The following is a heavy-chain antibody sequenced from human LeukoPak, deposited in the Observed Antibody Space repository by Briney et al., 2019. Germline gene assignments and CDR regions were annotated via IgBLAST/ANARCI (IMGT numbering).Heavy chain of an antibody. D-gene: IGHD3-22*01. J-gene: IGHJ3*02. CDR1: GGSFSGYY. Sequence: SETLSLTCAVYGGSFSGYYWSWIRQPPGKGLEWIGEINHSGSTNYNPSLKGRVTISVDTSKNQFSLKLSSVTAADTAVYYCARLVSWAEVVVITDDAFDIWGQGTMVTVSS. V-gene: IGHV4-34*01. CDR3: ARLVSWAEVVVITDDAFDI. CDR2: INHSGST.